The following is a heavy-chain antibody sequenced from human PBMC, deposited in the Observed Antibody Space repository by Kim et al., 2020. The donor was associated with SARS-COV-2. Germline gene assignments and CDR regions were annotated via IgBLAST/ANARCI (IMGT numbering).Heavy chain of an antibody. CDR2: PEDGET. V-gene: IGHV1-24*01. Sequence: PEDGETIYAQKFQGRVTMTEDTSTDTAYMELSSLRSEDTAVYYCATEGRYWGQGTLVTVSS. J-gene: IGHJ4*02. CDR3: ATEGRY.